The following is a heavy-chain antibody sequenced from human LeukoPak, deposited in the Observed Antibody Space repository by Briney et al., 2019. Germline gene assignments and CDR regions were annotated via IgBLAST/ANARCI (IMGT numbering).Heavy chain of an antibody. J-gene: IGHJ4*02. D-gene: IGHD6-13*01. V-gene: IGHV4-59*01. CDR1: GGSISSYY. CDR3: ARKGPIAATGPDY. CDR2: IYSSRDT. Sequence: SETLSLTCTVSGGSISSYYWSWIRQPPGKGLEWLGYIYSSRDTNYNPSLNSRVTFSVDTSKNQFSLKLSSVTAADTAVYYCARKGPIAATGPDYWGQGTLVTVSS.